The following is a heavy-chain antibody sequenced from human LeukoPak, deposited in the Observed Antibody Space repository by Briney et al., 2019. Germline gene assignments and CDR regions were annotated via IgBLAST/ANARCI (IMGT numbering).Heavy chain of an antibody. Sequence: GGSLRLSCAASGFTLSSYSMNWVPQAPGKGLEWVSSISSSSSYIYYADSVKGRFTISRDNAKNSLYLQMNSLRAEDTAVYYCARASDFWSYRIPDYWGQGTLVTVSS. CDR1: GFTLSSYS. CDR3: ARASDFWSYRIPDY. CDR2: ISSSSSYI. D-gene: IGHD3-3*01. J-gene: IGHJ4*02. V-gene: IGHV3-21*01.